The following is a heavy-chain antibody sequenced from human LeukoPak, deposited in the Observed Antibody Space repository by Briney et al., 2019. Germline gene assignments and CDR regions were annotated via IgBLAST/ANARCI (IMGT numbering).Heavy chain of an antibody. D-gene: IGHD3-16*02. CDR3: ARGYYDYVWGSYRFPHYFDY. V-gene: IGHV4-34*01. J-gene: IGHJ4*02. Sequence: SETLSLTCAVYGGSFSGYYWSWIRQPPGKGLEWIGEINHSGSTNYNPSLKSRVTISVDTSKNQFSLKLSSVTAADTAVYYCARGYYDYVWGSYRFPHYFDYWGQGTLVTVSS. CDR1: GGSFSGYY. CDR2: INHSGST.